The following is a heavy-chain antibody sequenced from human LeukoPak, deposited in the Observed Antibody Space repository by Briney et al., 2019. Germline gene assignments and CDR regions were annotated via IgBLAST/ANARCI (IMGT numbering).Heavy chain of an antibody. Sequence: ASVTVSCKASGYNFNRNDINWVRQAPGKGLEWMGGFDPEDGETIYAQKFQGRVTMTEDTSTDTAYMELSSLRSEDTAVYYCATGPAQTTVTPFDYWGQGTLVTVSS. CDR3: ATGPAQTTVTPFDY. D-gene: IGHD4-11*01. CDR1: GYNFNRND. CDR2: FDPEDGET. V-gene: IGHV1-24*01. J-gene: IGHJ4*02.